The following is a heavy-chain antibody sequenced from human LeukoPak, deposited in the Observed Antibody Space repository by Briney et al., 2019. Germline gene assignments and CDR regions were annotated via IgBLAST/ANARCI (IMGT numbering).Heavy chain of an antibody. D-gene: IGHD3-22*01. CDR2: ISSSGAYI. V-gene: IGHV3-21*01. CDR3: VGNYYDSSGLDY. J-gene: IGHJ4*02. Sequence: PGGSLRLSCTASGFTFSTYSMNWVRHAPGKGLECVSSISSSGAYIYYADSVKGRFTISRDNAKKSLYLQMNSLRAEDTAIYYCVGNYYDSSGLDYWGQGTLVTVSS. CDR1: GFTFSTYS.